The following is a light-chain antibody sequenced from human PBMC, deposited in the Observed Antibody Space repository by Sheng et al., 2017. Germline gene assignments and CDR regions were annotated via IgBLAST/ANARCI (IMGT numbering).Light chain of an antibody. CDR2: AAS. Sequence: DIQMTQSPASVSATLGDRVTITCRASQDIGSWLAWYQQKPGKGPNLVIYAASSLPSGVPSRFSGGGSGTEFTLTISSLQPEDFATYYCQQANSFPLSFGGGTKIEI. CDR1: QDIGSW. V-gene: IGKV1D-12*01. CDR3: QQANSFPLS. J-gene: IGKJ4*01.